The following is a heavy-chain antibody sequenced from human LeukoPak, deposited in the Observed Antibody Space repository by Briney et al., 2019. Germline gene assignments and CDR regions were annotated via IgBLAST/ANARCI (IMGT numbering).Heavy chain of an antibody. CDR1: GHTFTSYG. J-gene: IGHJ4*02. Sequence: ASVKVSCKASGHTFTSYGISWVRQAPGQGLEWMGWISTYNGNTIFAQKLQGRVTKTTDTSTSTAYMELRSLRSDDTAVYYCARAYGSSSGPDYWGQGTLVTVSS. V-gene: IGHV1-18*01. CDR2: ISTYNGNT. CDR3: ARAYGSSSGPDY. D-gene: IGHD6-6*01.